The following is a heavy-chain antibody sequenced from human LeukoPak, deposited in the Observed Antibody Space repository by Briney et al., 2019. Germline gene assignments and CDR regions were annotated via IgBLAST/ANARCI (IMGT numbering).Heavy chain of an antibody. J-gene: IGHJ6*02. CDR3: ARAAHTTYVLGRYYYYAMDV. CDR2: IWYDGSNK. D-gene: IGHD3-10*01. CDR1: GFSFSRYG. Sequence: PGGSLRLSCAASGFSFSRYGMHWVRQAPGKGLEWVAVIWYDGSNKYYADSVKGRFTISKDNSKNTLYLQMNSLRADDTAVYYCARAAHTTYVLGRYYYYAMDVWGQGTTVTVSS. V-gene: IGHV3-33*01.